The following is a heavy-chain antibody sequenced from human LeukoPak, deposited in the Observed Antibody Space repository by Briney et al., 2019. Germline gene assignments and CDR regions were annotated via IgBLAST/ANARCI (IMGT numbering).Heavy chain of an antibody. CDR1: GYSISSGYY. CDR2: INHSGST. J-gene: IGHJ4*02. V-gene: IGHV4-38-2*02. Sequence: SETLSLTCTVSGYSISSGYYWGWIRQPPGKGLEWIGEINHSGSTNYNPSLKSRVTISVDTSKNQFSLKLSSVTAADTAVYYCARQYYYDSSGYWKGRTYFDYWGQGTLVTVSS. D-gene: IGHD3-22*01. CDR3: ARQYYYDSSGYWKGRTYFDY.